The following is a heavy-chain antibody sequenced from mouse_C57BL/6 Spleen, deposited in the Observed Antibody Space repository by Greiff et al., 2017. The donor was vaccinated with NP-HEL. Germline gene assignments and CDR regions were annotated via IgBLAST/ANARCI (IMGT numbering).Heavy chain of an antibody. V-gene: IGHV1-53*01. CDR2: INPSNGGT. D-gene: IGHD1-1*01. Sequence: QVQLQQPGTELVKPGASVKLSCKASGYTFTRYWLYWVQQRPGQGLEWIGNINPSNGGTDYNEKFKSKATLTVDKSSSTAYMQLSSLTSEDSAVYYCARGTVVSYFDVWGTGTTVTVSS. J-gene: IGHJ1*03. CDR3: ARGTVVSYFDV. CDR1: GYTFTRYW.